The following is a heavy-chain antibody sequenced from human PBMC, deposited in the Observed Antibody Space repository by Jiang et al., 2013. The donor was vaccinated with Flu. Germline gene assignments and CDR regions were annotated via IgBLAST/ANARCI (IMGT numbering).Heavy chain of an antibody. CDR1: GFTFSSYG. CDR2: IWYDGSNK. D-gene: IGHD6-13*01. V-gene: IGHV3-33*01. Sequence: VQLLESGGGVVQPGRSLRLSCAASGFTFSSYGMHWVRQAPGKGLEWVAVIWYDGSNKYYADSVKGRFTISRDNSKNTLYLQMNSLRAEDTAVYYCAEGGRTAAGMDVWGQGDHGHPSP. CDR3: AEGGRTAAGMDV. J-gene: IGHJ6*02.